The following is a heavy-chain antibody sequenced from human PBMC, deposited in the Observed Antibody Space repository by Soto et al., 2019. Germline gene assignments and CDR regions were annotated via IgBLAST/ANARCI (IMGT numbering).Heavy chain of an antibody. CDR2: IIAIFGTA. V-gene: IGHV1-69*13. CDR1: GGTFSSYA. D-gene: IGHD3-10*01. CDR3: ARVAYYGSGPGRFDY. J-gene: IGHJ4*02. Sequence: SEKVSCKASGGTFSSYAISWVRQAPGQGLGWMGGIIAIFGTANYSHKFQGRVRITADERTSTDYMELISLRSEDTAVYYCARVAYYGSGPGRFDYWGQGTRVTVSS.